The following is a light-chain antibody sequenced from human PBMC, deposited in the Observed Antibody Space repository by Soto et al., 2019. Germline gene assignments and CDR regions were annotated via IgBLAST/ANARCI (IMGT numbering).Light chain of an antibody. CDR2: DAS. CDR3: QQGHNAPRT. V-gene: IGKV1-39*01. J-gene: IGKJ4*01. CDR1: QSISSY. Sequence: DIQMTQSPSSLSASVGDRVTITCRASQSISSYLIWYQQKPGKAPQLLIYDASTLQSGVPSRFSGSGSGTEFTLTISRLQPDYFATYYCQQGHNAPRTFGGGTKVEIK.